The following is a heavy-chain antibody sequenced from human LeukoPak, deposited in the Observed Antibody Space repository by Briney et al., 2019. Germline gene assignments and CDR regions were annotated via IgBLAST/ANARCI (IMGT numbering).Heavy chain of an antibody. Sequence: SETLSLTCAVYGGSFGGYYWSWIRQPPGKGLEWIGEINHSGSTNYNPSLKSRVTISVDTSKNQFSLKLSSVTAADTAVYYCARGKGAPSGYPRFYYFDYWGQGTLVTVSS. V-gene: IGHV4-34*01. CDR3: ARGKGAPSGYPRFYYFDY. D-gene: IGHD3-22*01. J-gene: IGHJ4*02. CDR1: GGSFGGYY. CDR2: INHSGST.